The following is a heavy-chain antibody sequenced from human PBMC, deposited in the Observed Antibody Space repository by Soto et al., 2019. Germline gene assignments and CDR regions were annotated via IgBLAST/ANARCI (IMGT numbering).Heavy chain of an antibody. CDR3: AICLYYYDSSGYYYVNWYFDL. CDR2: IIPIFGTA. D-gene: IGHD3-22*01. J-gene: IGHJ2*01. V-gene: IGHV1-69*01. Sequence: QVQLVQSGAEVKKPGSSVKVSCKASGGTFSSYAISWVRQAPGQGLEWMGGIIPIFGTANYAQKFQGRVTITADESTNTVYMELSSLRSEDTAVYYCAICLYYYDSSGYYYVNWYFDLWGRGTLVTVSS. CDR1: GGTFSSYA.